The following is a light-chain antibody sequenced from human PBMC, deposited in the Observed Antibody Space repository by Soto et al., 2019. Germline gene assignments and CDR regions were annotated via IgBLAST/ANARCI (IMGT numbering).Light chain of an antibody. CDR2: RAS. J-gene: IGKJ1*01. Sequence: EIVRTQSQATLAGSPVATVTLSCRASQSLSDNVAWYQQKPGQAPRLLIFRASTRATGVPARFSGRGSGTEFTLTISGLQSEDFAVYYCQQYSKWPPWTFGPGTKVEIK. CDR1: QSLSDN. V-gene: IGKV3-15*01. CDR3: QQYSKWPPWT.